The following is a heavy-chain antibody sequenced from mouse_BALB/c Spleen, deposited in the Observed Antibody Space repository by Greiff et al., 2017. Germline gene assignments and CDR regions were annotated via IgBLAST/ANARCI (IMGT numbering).Heavy chain of an antibody. V-gene: IGHV5-6-4*01. J-gene: IGHJ4*01. Sequence: EVKLVESGGGLVKPGGSLKLSCAASGFTFSSYTMSWVRQTPEKRLEWVATISSGGSYTYYPDSVKGRFTISRDNAKNTLYLQMSSLKSEDTAMYYCTRDRGGSYAMDYWGQGTSVTVSS. CDR2: ISSGGSYT. CDR3: TRDRGGSYAMDY. CDR1: GFTFSSYT. D-gene: IGHD3-3*01.